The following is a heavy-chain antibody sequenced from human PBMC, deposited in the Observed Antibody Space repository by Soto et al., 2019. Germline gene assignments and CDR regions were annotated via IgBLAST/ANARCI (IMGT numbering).Heavy chain of an antibody. CDR3: GGGRWLRPGGGGTEPLDI. CDR1: GYSFTSQY. J-gene: IGHJ3*02. Sequence: QVQLVQSGAEVEKPGASVKISCKASGYSFTSQYVHWVRQAPGQGLEWMGIINPNGGSTTYAQKFPGRAAMTRDTSPRPVSVGRSSLTMGGTAVYFGGGGRWLRPGGGGTEPLDIWGQGTMVTVAS. V-gene: IGHV1-46*01. D-gene: IGHD5-12*01. CDR2: INPNGGST.